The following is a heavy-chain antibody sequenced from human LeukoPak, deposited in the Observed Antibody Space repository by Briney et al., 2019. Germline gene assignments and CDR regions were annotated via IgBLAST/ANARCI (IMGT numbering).Heavy chain of an antibody. CDR1: GFTFSNYN. V-gene: IGHV3-48*01. J-gene: IGHJ4*02. CDR2: ISSSGSIM. Sequence: PGGSLRLPCAASGFTFSNYNMIWVRQAPGKGLESVSYISSSGSIMHYADSVRGRFTISRDNAKKSLYLQMNSLRAEDTAVYYCARVWDGYSGEDYWGQGTLVTVSS. D-gene: IGHD5-18*01. CDR3: ARVWDGYSGEDY.